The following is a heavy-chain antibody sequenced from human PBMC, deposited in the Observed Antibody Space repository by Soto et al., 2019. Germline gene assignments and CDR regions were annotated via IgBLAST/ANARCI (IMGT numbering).Heavy chain of an antibody. CDR2: IFYSGTT. D-gene: IGHD1-1*01. Sequence: QVQLQESGPGLVRPSQTLSLTCTVSGDSISSADYYWSWIRQTPGKGLEWIGHIFYSGTTYYNPSLKSRLTRSVDTSKNHFSLRLTSVTAADTAVYYCARELWVEPELYYYGMDVWGQGTTVTVSS. CDR1: GDSISSADYY. J-gene: IGHJ6*02. CDR3: ARELWVEPELYYYGMDV. V-gene: IGHV4-30-4*01.